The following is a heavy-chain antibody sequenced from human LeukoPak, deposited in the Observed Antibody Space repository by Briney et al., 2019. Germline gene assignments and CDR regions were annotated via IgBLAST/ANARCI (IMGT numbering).Heavy chain of an antibody. CDR3: ASGWYLAPTDY. CDR2: INPSGGST. D-gene: IGHD6-19*01. CDR1: GYTFTGYY. J-gene: IGHJ4*02. Sequence: ASVKVSCKASGYTFTGYYMHWVRQAPGQGLEWMGIINPSGGSTSYAQKSQGRVTMTRDTSTSTVYMELSSLRSEDTAVYYCASGWYLAPTDYWGQGTLVTVSS. V-gene: IGHV1-46*01.